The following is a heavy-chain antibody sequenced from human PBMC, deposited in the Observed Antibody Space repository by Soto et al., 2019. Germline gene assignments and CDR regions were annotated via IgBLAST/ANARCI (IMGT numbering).Heavy chain of an antibody. CDR1: GFTFSSYA. CDR3: ARVPNLITMIVDYYFDY. J-gene: IGHJ4*02. Sequence: QVQLVESGGGVVQPGRSLRLSCAASGFTFSSYAMHWVRQAPGKGLEWVAVISYDGSNKYYADSVKGRFTISRDNSKNTLYLQMNSLRAEDTAVYYCARVPNLITMIVDYYFDYWGQGTLVTVSS. D-gene: IGHD3-22*01. V-gene: IGHV3-30-3*01. CDR2: ISYDGSNK.